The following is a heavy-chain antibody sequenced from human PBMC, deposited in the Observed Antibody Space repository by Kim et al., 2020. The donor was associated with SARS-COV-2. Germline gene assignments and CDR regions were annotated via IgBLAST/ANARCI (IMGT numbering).Heavy chain of an antibody. D-gene: IGHD3-10*01. J-gene: IGHJ4*02. V-gene: IGHV3-33*06. CDR2: ICYDGGNK. Sequence: GGSLRLSCAASGFTFSSYGMHWVRQAPGKGLEWVAVICYDGGNKYYADSVKGRFTISRDNPKNTLYLEMNSLRAEDTAVYYCAKAFVGGPGTDYWGQVTPVTLSS. CDR3: AKAFVGGPGTDY. CDR1: GFTFSSYG.